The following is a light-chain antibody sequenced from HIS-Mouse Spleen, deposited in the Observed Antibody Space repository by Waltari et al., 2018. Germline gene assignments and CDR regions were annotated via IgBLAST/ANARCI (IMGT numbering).Light chain of an antibody. V-gene: IGLV1-47*01. Sequence: QSVLTQPPSASGTPGQRVTIPCSGSSSTIGSNYVYWYQQPPGTAPKLLIYRNNKRHSGVPDRFSGSKSGTSASLAISGLRSEDEADYYCAAWDDSLSGFVVFGGGTKLTVL. CDR2: RNN. J-gene: IGLJ2*01. CDR1: SSTIGSNY. CDR3: AAWDDSLSGFVV.